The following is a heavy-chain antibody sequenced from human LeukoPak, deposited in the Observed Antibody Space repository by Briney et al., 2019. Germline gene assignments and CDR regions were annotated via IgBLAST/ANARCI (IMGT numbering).Heavy chain of an antibody. J-gene: IGHJ4*02. CDR2: IKQDGSEK. CDR3: ASDQYSASYRIR. CDR1: GFTFSSYW. Sequence: GGALRLSCAASGFTFSSYWMSWVGQAPGKGREGVANIKQDGSEKYYVDSVKGRFTISRDNAKNSLYLQMNSLRAEDTAVYYCASDQYSASYRIRWGQGTLVTVSS. D-gene: IGHD1-26*01. V-gene: IGHV3-7*01.